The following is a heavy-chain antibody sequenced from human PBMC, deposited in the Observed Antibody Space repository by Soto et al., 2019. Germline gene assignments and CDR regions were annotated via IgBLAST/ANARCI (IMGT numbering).Heavy chain of an antibody. CDR1: GYTFTSYY. V-gene: IGHV1-46*01. CDR3: ARDKRTVAGTRYFDY. CDR2: INPSGGST. Sequence: GASVKVSCKASGYTFTSYYMHWVRQAPGQGLEWMGIINPSGGSTSYAQKFQGRVTMTRDTSTSTVYMELSSLRSEDTAVYYCARDKRTVAGTRYFDYWGQGTLVTVSS. D-gene: IGHD6-19*01. J-gene: IGHJ4*02.